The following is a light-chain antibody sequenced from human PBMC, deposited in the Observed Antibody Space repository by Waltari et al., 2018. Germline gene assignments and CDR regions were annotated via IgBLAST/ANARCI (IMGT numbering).Light chain of an antibody. CDR2: GTR. J-gene: IGLJ1*01. Sequence: QSVLTQPPSASGTPGQRIIISCSGSSSNIGANTVTWYQQVPGTAPKLLIYGTRERPSGVSTRLSGSKSGPSASLAISALQPEDEADYYCAAWDDSLNGPVFGTGTKVTVL. CDR3: AAWDDSLNGPV. CDR1: SSNIGANT. V-gene: IGLV1-44*01.